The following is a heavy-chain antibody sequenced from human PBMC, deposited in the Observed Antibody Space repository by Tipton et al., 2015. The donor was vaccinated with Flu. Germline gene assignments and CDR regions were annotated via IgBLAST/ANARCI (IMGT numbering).Heavy chain of an antibody. D-gene: IGHD3-16*01. CDR3: AKVKFGWVES. V-gene: IGHV4-39*07. CDR1: GGPITSSSYY. J-gene: IGHJ5*01. Sequence: TLSLTCSVSGGPITSSSYYWGWIRRPPGRPLEWVGSIYYTGYRYYNPSLKSRLAMSIDTSQSQFSLKLSSMTAADTAVYYCAKVKFGWVESWAQGTVVTVAS. CDR2: IYYTGYR.